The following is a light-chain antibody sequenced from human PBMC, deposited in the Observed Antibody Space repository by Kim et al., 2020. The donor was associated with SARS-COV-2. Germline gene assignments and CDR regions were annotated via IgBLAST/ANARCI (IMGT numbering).Light chain of an antibody. V-gene: IGKV3D-15*01. Sequence: SVSPGERAPLSCRASQSIYYNLAWYQQKSGQPPRLLIYSASTRAPGTPARFSGSGSGTEFTLTISSLQSEDFAVYYCHQYTNWPLAFGQGTKLEIK. CDR2: SAS. CDR3: HQYTNWPLA. CDR1: QSIYYN. J-gene: IGKJ2*01.